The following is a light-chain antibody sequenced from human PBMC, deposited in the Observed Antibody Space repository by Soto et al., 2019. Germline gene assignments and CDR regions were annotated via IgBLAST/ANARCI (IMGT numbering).Light chain of an antibody. Sequence: IQLTQSPSFLSASVGDRVTITCRASQGIINDLAWYQQKPGKAPKLLIYDASSLESRVPSRFSGSGSGTEFTLTISSLQPDDFATYYCQQYHEYWFGLGITVDI. CDR3: QQYHEYW. J-gene: IGKJ1*01. V-gene: IGKV1D-13*01. CDR1: QGIIND. CDR2: DAS.